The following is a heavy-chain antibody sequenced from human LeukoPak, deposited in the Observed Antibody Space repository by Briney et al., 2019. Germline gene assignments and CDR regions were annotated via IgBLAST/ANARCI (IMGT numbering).Heavy chain of an antibody. CDR2: IWYDGSNK. CDR1: GFTFSSYG. J-gene: IGHJ6*02. V-gene: IGHV3-33*01. Sequence: PGGSLRLSCAASGFTFSSYGMHWVRQAPGKGLEWVAVIWYDGSNKYYADSVKGRFTISRDNSKNTLYLQMNSLRAEDTAVYYCARDEYYYDSSGYYYHYYYYGMDVWGQGTTVTVSS. D-gene: IGHD3-22*01. CDR3: ARDEYYYDSSGYYYHYYYYGMDV.